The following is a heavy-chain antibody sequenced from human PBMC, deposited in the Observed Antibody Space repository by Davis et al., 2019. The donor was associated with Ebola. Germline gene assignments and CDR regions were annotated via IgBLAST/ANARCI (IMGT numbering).Heavy chain of an antibody. Sequence: GGSLRLSCAASGFTFSTYWIHWVRQAPGKGLEWVAVIWYDGSNKYYADSVKGRFTISRDNSKNTLYLQMNSLRAEDTAVYYCARGLYSGSYYEGMDVWGQGTTVTVSS. CDR3: ARGLYSGSYYEGMDV. J-gene: IGHJ6*02. CDR1: GFTFSTYW. V-gene: IGHV3-33*08. D-gene: IGHD1-26*01. CDR2: IWYDGSNK.